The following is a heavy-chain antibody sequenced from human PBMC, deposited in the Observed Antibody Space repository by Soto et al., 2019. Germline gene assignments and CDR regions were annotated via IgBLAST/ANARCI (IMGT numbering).Heavy chain of an antibody. CDR3: ARHHGPTTSENWCDP. CDR1: GYTFFTYD. CDR2: ISTYRGDT. Sequence: QVHLVQSGVEVKTPGASVRVSCQASGYTFFTYDISWVRQAPGQGLEWVGWISTYRGDTKNAQKFHGRVTMSTDTSTTTAYLEMRSLRSDDTAVYYCARHHGPTTSENWCDPWGQGTLVTVSS. J-gene: IGHJ5*02. D-gene: IGHD5-12*01. V-gene: IGHV1-18*01.